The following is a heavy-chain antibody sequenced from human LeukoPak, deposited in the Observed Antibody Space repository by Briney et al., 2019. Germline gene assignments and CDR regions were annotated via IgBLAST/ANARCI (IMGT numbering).Heavy chain of an antibody. V-gene: IGHV4-39*07. CDR2: IYYSGST. D-gene: IGHD2-15*01. CDR1: GGSISSSSYY. CDR3: ARDRRHFVVVALTQSRWFDP. J-gene: IGHJ5*02. Sequence: EPSETLSLTCTVSGGSISSSSYYWGWIRQPPGKGLEWIGSIYYSGSTYYNPSLKSRVTISVDTSKNQFSLKLGSVTAADTAVYYCARDRRHFVVVALTQSRWFDPWGREPWSPSP.